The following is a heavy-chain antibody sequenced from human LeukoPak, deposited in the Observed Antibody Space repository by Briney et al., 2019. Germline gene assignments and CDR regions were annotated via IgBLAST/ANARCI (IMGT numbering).Heavy chain of an antibody. D-gene: IGHD2-2*01. CDR1: GGSFSGYY. Sequence: SETLSLTCAVYGGSFSGYYWSWIRQPPGKGLEWIGEINHSGSTNYNPSLKSRVTISVDTSKNQFSLKLSSVIAADTAVYYCARGVKRRIVVVPAATKHDYWGQGTLVTVSS. CDR3: ARGVKRRIVVVPAATKHDY. V-gene: IGHV4-34*01. J-gene: IGHJ4*02. CDR2: INHSGST.